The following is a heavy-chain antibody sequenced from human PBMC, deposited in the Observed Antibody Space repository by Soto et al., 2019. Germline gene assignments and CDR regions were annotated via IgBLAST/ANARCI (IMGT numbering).Heavy chain of an antibody. CDR1: GFTFSSYG. Sequence: QVQLVESGGGVVQPGRSLRLSCAASGFTFSSYGMHWVRQAPGKGLEWVAVISYDGSNKYYADSVKGRFTISRDNSKNTLYLQMNSLRAEDTAVYYCAKEDPYDSSGYYEIPYFDYWGQGTLVTVSS. V-gene: IGHV3-30*18. CDR2: ISYDGSNK. J-gene: IGHJ4*02. CDR3: AKEDPYDSSGYYEIPYFDY. D-gene: IGHD3-22*01.